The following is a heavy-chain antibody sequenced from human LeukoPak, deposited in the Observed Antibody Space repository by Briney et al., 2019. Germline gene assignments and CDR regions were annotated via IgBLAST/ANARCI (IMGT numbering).Heavy chain of an antibody. Sequence: GGSLRLSCPASGFTFSSYSMNWVRQAPGKGLEWVSSISSSSSYIYYADSVKGRFTISRDNAKNSLYLQMNSLRAEDTAVYYCARDLRLRGGVFDYWGQGTLVTVSS. V-gene: IGHV3-21*01. CDR1: GFTFSSYS. D-gene: IGHD3-10*01. CDR2: ISSSSSYI. CDR3: ARDLRLRGGVFDY. J-gene: IGHJ4*02.